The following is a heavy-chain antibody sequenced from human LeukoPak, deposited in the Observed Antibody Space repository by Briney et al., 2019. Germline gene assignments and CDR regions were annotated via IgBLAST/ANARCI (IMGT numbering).Heavy chain of an antibody. CDR2: IIPIFGTA. Sequence: ASVKVSCKASGGTFSSYAISWVRQAPGQGLEWMGGIIPIFGTANYAQKFQGRVTITTDESSITAYMELTSLRSEDTAVYYCACSTSLTVENYYYYYYMDVWGRGTTVTVSS. V-gene: IGHV1-69*05. CDR3: ACSTSLTVENYYYYYYMDV. J-gene: IGHJ6*03. D-gene: IGHD2-2*01. CDR1: GGTFSSYA.